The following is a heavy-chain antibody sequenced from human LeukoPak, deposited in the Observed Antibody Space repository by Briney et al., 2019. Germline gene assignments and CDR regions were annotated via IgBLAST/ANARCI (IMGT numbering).Heavy chain of an antibody. CDR1: GGSISSGGYY. V-gene: IGHV4-31*03. Sequence: SETLSLTCTVSGGSISSGGYYWSWIRQHPGKGLEWIGYIYYSGSTYYNPSLKSRVTISVDTSKDQFSLKLSSVTAADTAVYYCARGEHYYDSSGYHDAFDIWGQGTMVTVSS. CDR2: IYYSGST. J-gene: IGHJ3*02. D-gene: IGHD3-22*01. CDR3: ARGEHYYDSSGYHDAFDI.